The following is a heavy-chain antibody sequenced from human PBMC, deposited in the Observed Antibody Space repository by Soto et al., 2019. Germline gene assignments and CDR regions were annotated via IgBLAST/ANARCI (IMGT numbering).Heavy chain of an antibody. J-gene: IGHJ4*02. CDR2: ISAYNGNT. Sequence: ASVKVSCKASGYTFTSYGISWVRQAPGQGLEWMGWISAYNGNTNYAQKLQGRVTMTTDTSTSTAYMELRSLRSDDTAVYYCARGVWFGELSSETLHYWGQGTLVTVSS. CDR1: GYTFTSYG. D-gene: IGHD3-10*01. CDR3: ARGVWFGELSSETLHY. V-gene: IGHV1-18*01.